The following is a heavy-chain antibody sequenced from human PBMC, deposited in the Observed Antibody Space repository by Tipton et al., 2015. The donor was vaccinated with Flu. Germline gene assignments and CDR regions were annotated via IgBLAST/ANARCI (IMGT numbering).Heavy chain of an antibody. CDR2: INYRGST. D-gene: IGHD3-10*01. CDR1: GESFSGYY. J-gene: IGHJ4*02. V-gene: IGHV4-34*01. CDR3: ARGLYGSGSYQWRYFDS. Sequence: TLSLTCSVHGESFSGYYWSWIRQTPGKGLEWIGEINYRGSTNYNTSLKRRVTMSVDTSGNQFSLELSSVTAADTAVYYCARGLYGSGSYQWRYFDSWGQGTLVTVSS.